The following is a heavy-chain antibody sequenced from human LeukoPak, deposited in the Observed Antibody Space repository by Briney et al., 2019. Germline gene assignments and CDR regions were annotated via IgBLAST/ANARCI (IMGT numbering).Heavy chain of an antibody. CDR2: ISYDGSNK. D-gene: IGHD2-21*02. J-gene: IGHJ4*02. CDR3: ARDTSSLAYCGGDCYIDY. Sequence: GRSLRLSCAASGFTFSSYAMHWVRQAPGKGLEWVVVISYDGSNKYYADSVKGRFTISRDNSKNTLYLQMNSLRAEDTAVYYCARDTSSLAYCGGDCYIDYWGQGTLVTVSS. V-gene: IGHV3-30*04. CDR1: GFTFSSYA.